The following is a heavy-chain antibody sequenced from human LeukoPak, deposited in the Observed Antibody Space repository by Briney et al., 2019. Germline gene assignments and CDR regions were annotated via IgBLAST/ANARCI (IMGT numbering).Heavy chain of an antibody. D-gene: IGHD6-13*01. CDR2: ISDSGSA. CDR1: GGSLSSSSYY. Sequence: SETLSLTCTVSGGSLSSSSYYWGRIRQPPGKGLEWIGSISDSGSAYYNTSLKSRVTISVDTSKNQFSLKLSSVIAADTAVYYCARHFIAASGSNWYFDLWGRGTLVTVSS. V-gene: IGHV4-39*01. CDR3: ARHFIAASGSNWYFDL. J-gene: IGHJ2*01.